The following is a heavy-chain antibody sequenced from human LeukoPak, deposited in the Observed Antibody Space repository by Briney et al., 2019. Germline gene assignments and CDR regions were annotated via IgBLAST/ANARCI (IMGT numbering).Heavy chain of an antibody. CDR2: ISSSGSTI. D-gene: IGHD2-2*01. CDR1: GFTFSDHY. Sequence: PGGSLRLSCAASGFTFSDHYMSWIRQAPGKGLEWVSYISSSGSTIYYADSVKGRFTISRDNAKNSLYLQMNSLRAEDTAVYYCARDAPIVVVPAAPYYYYYYMDVWGKGTTVTVSS. CDR3: ARDAPIVVVPAAPYYYYYYMDV. V-gene: IGHV3-11*01. J-gene: IGHJ6*03.